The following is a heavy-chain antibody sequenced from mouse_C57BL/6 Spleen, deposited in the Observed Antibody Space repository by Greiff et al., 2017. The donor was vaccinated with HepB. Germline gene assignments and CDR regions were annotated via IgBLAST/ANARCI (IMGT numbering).Heavy chain of an antibody. CDR3: ARPITTGYFDY. V-gene: IGHV1-69*01. CDR1: GYTFTSYW. J-gene: IGHJ2*01. D-gene: IGHD2-4*01. CDR2: IDPSDSYT. Sequence: QVQLQQPGAELVMPGASVKLSCKASGYTFTSYWMHWVKQRPGQGLEWIGEIDPSDSYTNYNQKFKGKSTLTVDKSSSTAHMQLSSLTSEDSAVYYCARPITTGYFDYWGQGTTLTVSS.